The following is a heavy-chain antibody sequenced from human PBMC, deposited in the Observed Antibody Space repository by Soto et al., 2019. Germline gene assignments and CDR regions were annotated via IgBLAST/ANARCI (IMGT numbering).Heavy chain of an antibody. J-gene: IGHJ4*02. CDR2: IIPIFGTA. D-gene: IGHD4-17*01. Sequence: QVQLVQSGAEVKKPGSSVKVSCKASGGTFSSYAISWVRQAPGQGLERMGGIIPIFGTANYAQKFQGRVTITADESTSTAYMELSSLRSEDTAVYYCARDHGDIPTDQYYFDYWGQGTLVTVSS. CDR3: ARDHGDIPTDQYYFDY. CDR1: GGTFSSYA. V-gene: IGHV1-69*01.